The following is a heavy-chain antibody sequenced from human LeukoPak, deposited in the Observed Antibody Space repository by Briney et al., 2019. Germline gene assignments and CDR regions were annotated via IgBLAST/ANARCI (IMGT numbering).Heavy chain of an antibody. V-gene: IGHV3-23*01. CDR3: ARGWGSSIYASAFDI. J-gene: IGHJ3*02. CDR2: ISGSGGST. Sequence: GGSLRLSYAASGFTFSSYAMSWVRQAPGKGLEWVSAISGSGGSTYYADSVKGRFTISRDNSKNTLYLQMNSLRAEDTAVYYCARGWGSSIYASAFDIWGQGTMVTISS. CDR1: GFTFSSYA. D-gene: IGHD2-2*01.